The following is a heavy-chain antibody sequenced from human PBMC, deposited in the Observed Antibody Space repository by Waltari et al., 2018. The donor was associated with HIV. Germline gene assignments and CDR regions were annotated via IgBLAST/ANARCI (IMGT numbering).Heavy chain of an antibody. J-gene: IGHJ4*02. CDR2: IYYSGST. CDR1: GGSISSGGYY. D-gene: IGHD5-12*01. V-gene: IGHV4-31*03. Sequence: QVQLQESGPGLVKPSQTLSLTCTVSGGSISSGGYYWRWTRQHQGKGLEWIGYIYYSGSTYYNPSLKSRVTISVDTSKNQFSLKLSSVTAADTAVYYCAREPGGDIVATGGFDYWGQGTLVTVSS. CDR3: AREPGGDIVATGGFDY.